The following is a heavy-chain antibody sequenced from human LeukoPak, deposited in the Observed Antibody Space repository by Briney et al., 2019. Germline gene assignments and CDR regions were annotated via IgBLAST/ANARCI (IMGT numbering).Heavy chain of an antibody. Sequence: GGSLRLSCAASGFTFSSYWMSWVRQAPGKGLEWVANIKQDGSEKYYADSAKGRFTISRDNAKNTLYLQMNSLRAEDTAVYYCARDGDESTYYYYYGMDVWGQGTTVTVS. CDR3: ARDGDESTYYYYYGMDV. J-gene: IGHJ6*02. CDR1: GFTFSSYW. CDR2: IKQDGSEK. D-gene: IGHD7-27*01. V-gene: IGHV3-7*01.